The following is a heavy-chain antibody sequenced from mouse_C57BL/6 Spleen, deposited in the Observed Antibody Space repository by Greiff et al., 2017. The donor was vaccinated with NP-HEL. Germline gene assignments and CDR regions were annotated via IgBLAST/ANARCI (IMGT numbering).Heavy chain of an antibody. D-gene: IGHD2-4*01. V-gene: IGHV1-42*01. CDR2: INPSTGGT. Sequence: EVQLQQSGPELVKPGASVKISCKASGYSFTGYYMNWVKQSPEKSLEWIGEINPSTGGTTYNQKFKAKATLTVDKSSSTAYMQLKSLTSEDSAVYYCARLTGDDYDDDYAMDYWGQGTSVTVSS. CDR3: ARLTGDDYDDDYAMDY. J-gene: IGHJ4*01. CDR1: GYSFTGYY.